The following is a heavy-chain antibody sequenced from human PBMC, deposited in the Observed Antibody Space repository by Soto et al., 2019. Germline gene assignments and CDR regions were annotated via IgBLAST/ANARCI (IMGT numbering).Heavy chain of an antibody. Sequence: GESLKISCQGSGYRFTSAWIGWVRQMPGKGLEWLGNVYPSDSDVRYSPSFEGRVTISADDAINTAYLHLLNLKASDTAIYYCKKGATTLFDSWGQGTGVTAPS. J-gene: IGHJ4*02. CDR2: VYPSDSDV. D-gene: IGHD1-26*01. V-gene: IGHV5-51*01. CDR3: KKGATTLFDS. CDR1: GYRFTSAW.